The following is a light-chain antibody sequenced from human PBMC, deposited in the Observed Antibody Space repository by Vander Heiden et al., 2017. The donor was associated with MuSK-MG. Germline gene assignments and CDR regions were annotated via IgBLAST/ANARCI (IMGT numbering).Light chain of an antibody. CDR2: GAS. CDR1: QSVSSSY. J-gene: IGKJ5*01. V-gene: IGKV3-20*01. Sequence: EIVLTQPPGTLSVSPGERATLACWASQSVSSSYLAWYQQKPGQAPRLLIYGASSRATGIPDRFSGSGSGTDFTLTISRLEPEDFAVYYCQQYGSSPPITFGQGTRLEIK. CDR3: QQYGSSPPIT.